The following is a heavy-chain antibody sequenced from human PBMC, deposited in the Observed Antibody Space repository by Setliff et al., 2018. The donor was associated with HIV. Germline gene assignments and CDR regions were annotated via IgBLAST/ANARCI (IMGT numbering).Heavy chain of an antibody. CDR3: ARGGVVTEFDY. Sequence: SETLSLTCAVYGGSFSGYYWSWIRQPPGKGLEWIGEINHSGSTNYNPSLKSRVTMSVDTSKNQFSLKLSSVTAADTAVYYCARGGVVTEFDYWGQGTLVTVSS. D-gene: IGHD2-21*02. V-gene: IGHV4-34*01. CDR1: GGSFSGYY. CDR2: INHSGST. J-gene: IGHJ4*02.